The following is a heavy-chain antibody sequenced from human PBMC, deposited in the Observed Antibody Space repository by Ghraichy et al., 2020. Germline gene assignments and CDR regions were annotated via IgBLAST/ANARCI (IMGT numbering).Heavy chain of an antibody. CDR1: GGSFSGYY. CDR3: ARAAVVVVTATPAFYWYFDL. J-gene: IGHJ2*01. V-gene: IGHV4-34*01. Sequence: SETLSLTCAVYGGSFSGYYWSWIRQPPGKGLEWIGEINHSGSTNYNPSLKSRVTISVDTSKNQFSLKLSSVTAADTAVYYCARAAVVVVTATPAFYWYFDLWGRGTLVTVSS. D-gene: IGHD2-15*01. CDR2: INHSGST.